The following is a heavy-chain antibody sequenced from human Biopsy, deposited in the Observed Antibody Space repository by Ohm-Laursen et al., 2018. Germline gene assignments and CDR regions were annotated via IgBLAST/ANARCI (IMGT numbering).Heavy chain of an antibody. D-gene: IGHD1-26*01. CDR2: IILIFGTA. J-gene: IGHJ4*02. V-gene: IGHV1-69*01. CDR1: GGTFTNYA. Sequence: ASSVKVSCKVSGGTFTNYAISWVRQAPGQGLEWMGGIILIFGTANYAQKFQGRVAITADESTSTAYMELSSLRSDDTAVYYCARDALGGGSYRFFYWGQGSLVTVSS. CDR3: ARDALGGGSYRFFY.